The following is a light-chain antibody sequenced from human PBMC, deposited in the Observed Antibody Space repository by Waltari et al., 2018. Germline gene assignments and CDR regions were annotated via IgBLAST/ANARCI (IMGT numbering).Light chain of an antibody. V-gene: IGLV1-44*01. Sequence: QSVLTQPPSASGTPGQRGTIHCSGSSSNIGINHVHWYQQLPGTAPKLLIYRNNQRPSGVPDRFSGSKSGTSASLAISGLQSEDEADYYCAVWDDSLNGWVFGGGTKLTVL. CDR2: RNN. CDR3: AVWDDSLNGWV. J-gene: IGLJ3*02. CDR1: SSNIGINH.